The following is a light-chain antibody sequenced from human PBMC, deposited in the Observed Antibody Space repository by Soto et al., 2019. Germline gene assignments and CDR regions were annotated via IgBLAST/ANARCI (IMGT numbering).Light chain of an antibody. CDR1: SSNIGAGYD. CDR3: QSYASSPSANFV. V-gene: IGLV1-40*01. Sequence: QLVLTQPPSVSGAPGQRVTISCIGSSSNIGAGYDVHWYQQLPGKAPQLLIYGNNNRPSGVPDRFSGSKSGTSASLAITGLRPDDEADYYCQSYASSPSANFVFGTGTKLTVL. J-gene: IGLJ1*01. CDR2: GNN.